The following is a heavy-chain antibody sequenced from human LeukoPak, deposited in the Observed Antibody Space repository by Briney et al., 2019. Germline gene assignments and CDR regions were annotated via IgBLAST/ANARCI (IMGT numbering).Heavy chain of an antibody. Sequence: GSLRLSCAASGFAVSSNYMSWVRQAPGKGLEWIGEINHSGSTNYNPSLKSRVTISVDTSKNQFSLKLSSVTAADTAVYYCARVDGYSFYYMDVWGKGTTVTVSS. J-gene: IGHJ6*03. V-gene: IGHV4-34*01. CDR1: GFAVSSNY. CDR2: INHSGST. CDR3: ARVDGYSFYYMDV. D-gene: IGHD6-13*01.